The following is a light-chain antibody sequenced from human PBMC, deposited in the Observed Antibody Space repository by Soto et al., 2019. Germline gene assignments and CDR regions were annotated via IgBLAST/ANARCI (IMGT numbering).Light chain of an antibody. CDR2: GVS. J-gene: IGLJ1*01. Sequence: QSVLTQAASVSGSPGQSITISCTGTNSDVGCYNFVSWYQQHPGKAPKLVIYGVSNRPSGVSNRFSGSKSGNTASLTISGLQAEDEADYYCTSYTSSNTYVFGTGTKVTVL. CDR1: NSDVGCYNF. CDR3: TSYTSSNTYV. V-gene: IGLV2-14*01.